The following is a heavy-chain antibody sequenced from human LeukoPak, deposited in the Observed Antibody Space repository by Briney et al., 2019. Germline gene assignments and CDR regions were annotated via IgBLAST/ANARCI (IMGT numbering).Heavy chain of an antibody. D-gene: IGHD5-24*01. V-gene: IGHV4-30-2*01. CDR1: GGSISSGDYS. Sequence: PSQTLSLTCGVSGGSISSGDYSWSWIRQPPGKDLEWIGSIYHSGSTYYNPSLKSRVTMSVDTSKNQFSLKLSSVTAADTAVYYCAREPTPLRWLQKTQAFDIWGQGTMVTVSS. CDR2: IYHSGST. CDR3: AREPTPLRWLQKTQAFDI. J-gene: IGHJ3*02.